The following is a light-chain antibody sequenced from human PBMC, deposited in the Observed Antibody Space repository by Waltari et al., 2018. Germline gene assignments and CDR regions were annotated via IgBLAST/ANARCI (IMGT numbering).Light chain of an antibody. V-gene: IGKV2-28*01. Sequence: DIVMTQSPLSLPVPPGEPASISCRSSQSLLHSNGYNYLDWYLQKPGQSPQLLIYLGSNRASGVPDRFSGSGSGTDFTLTISSLEPEDFAVYYCQQRSNWLVTFGQGTKVEIK. J-gene: IGKJ1*01. CDR3: QQRSNWLVT. CDR2: LGS. CDR1: QSLLHSNGYNY.